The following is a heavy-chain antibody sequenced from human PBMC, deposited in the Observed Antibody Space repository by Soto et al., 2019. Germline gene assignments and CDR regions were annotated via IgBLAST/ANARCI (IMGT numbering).Heavy chain of an antibody. J-gene: IGHJ6*02. CDR3: AGGGVVVDLRVKYDYGLDA. Sequence: QVQLVQSGAEVKKPGSSVKVSCKASGGTFSSYVINWVRQAPGEGLEWMGGIIPIFGTTNYAQKFQGRATSTADESTRTAYLDLSGLRSEDTAVYWCAGGGVVVDLRVKYDYGLDAWGQGTTVTVSS. D-gene: IGHD2-15*01. CDR1: GGTFSSYV. V-gene: IGHV1-69*12. CDR2: IIPIFGTT.